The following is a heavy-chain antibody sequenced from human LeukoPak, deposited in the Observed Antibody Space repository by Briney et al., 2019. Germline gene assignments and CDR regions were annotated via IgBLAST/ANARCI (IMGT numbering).Heavy chain of an antibody. CDR2: IIGSGGST. D-gene: IGHD3-10*01. CDR1: GFTFSSYA. CDR3: ATDGGLLWFGELRH. Sequence: GSLGLSCAASGFTFSSYATSWVRQAPGKGLEWVSAIIGSGGSTYYADSVKGRFTISRDNSKNTLYLKMNSLRAEDTAVYYCATDGGLLWFGELRHWGQGTLVTVSS. J-gene: IGHJ4*02. V-gene: IGHV3-23*01.